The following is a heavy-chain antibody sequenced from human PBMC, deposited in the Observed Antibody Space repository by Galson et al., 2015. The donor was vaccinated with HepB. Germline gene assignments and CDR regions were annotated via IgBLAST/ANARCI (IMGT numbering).Heavy chain of an antibody. J-gene: IGHJ6*02. CDR3: AKVVSSGSGSYFHVYYYYGMDV. CDR2: IRYDGSNK. Sequence: SLRLSCAASGFTFSSYGMHWVRQAPGKGLEWVAFIRYDGSNKYYADSVKGRFTISRDNSKNTLYLQMNSLRAEDTAVYYCAKVVSSGSGSYFHVYYYYGMDVWGQGTTVTVSS. V-gene: IGHV3-30*02. CDR1: GFTFSSYG. D-gene: IGHD3-10*01.